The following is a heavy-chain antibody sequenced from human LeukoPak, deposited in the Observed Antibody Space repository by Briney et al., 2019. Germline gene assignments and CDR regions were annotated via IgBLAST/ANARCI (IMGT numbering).Heavy chain of an antibody. J-gene: IGHJ4*02. CDR1: GYTFTSYD. Sequence: GASVKVSCKASGYTFTSYDMHWVRQAPGQGLEWMGIINPSGDSTSYAQKFQGRVTMTRDTSTSTVYMELSSLRSEDTAVDYCASVLYCGADCYSGRYFFDYWGQGTLVTVSS. CDR3: ASVLYCGADCYSGRYFFDY. D-gene: IGHD2-21*02. CDR2: INPSGDST. V-gene: IGHV1-46*01.